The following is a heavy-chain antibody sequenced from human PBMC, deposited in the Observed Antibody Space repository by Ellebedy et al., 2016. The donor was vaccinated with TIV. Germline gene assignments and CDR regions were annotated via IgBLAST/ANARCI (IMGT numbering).Heavy chain of an antibody. J-gene: IGHJ3*02. CDR1: GLTFSSYA. D-gene: IGHD3-10*01. V-gene: IGHV3-23*01. CDR3: AKDIGIWFGDLDAFDI. CDR2: ISGSGGST. Sequence: GESLKISCTASGLTFSSYAMNWVRQAPGRGLEWVSDISGSGGSTYYADSVKGRFTISRDNSKSTLYVQMNSLRAEDTAVYYCAKDIGIWFGDLDAFDIWGQGTMVTVSS.